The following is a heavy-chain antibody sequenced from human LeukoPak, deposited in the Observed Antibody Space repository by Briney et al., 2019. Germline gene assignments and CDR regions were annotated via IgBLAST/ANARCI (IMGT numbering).Heavy chain of an antibody. D-gene: IGHD2-15*01. CDR3: ARVAQGYCGGGSCRIFDY. Sequence: ASVKVSCKASGYTFTGYYMHWVRQAPGQGLEWMGWINPNSGGTNYAQKFQGRVTMTRDTSISTAYMELSRLRSDDTAVYYCARVAQGYCGGGSCRIFDYWGQGTLVTVSS. J-gene: IGHJ4*02. CDR2: INPNSGGT. CDR1: GYTFTGYY. V-gene: IGHV1-2*02.